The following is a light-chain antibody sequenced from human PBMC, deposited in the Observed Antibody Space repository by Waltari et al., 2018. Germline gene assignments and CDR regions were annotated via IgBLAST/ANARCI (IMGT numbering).Light chain of an antibody. V-gene: IGLV2-14*01. CDR1: SSDVGGYNY. J-gene: IGLJ3*02. CDR3: SSYTSSSTWV. CDR2: DVS. Sequence: QSALTQPASVSGSPGQSLTISCTRTSSDVGGYNYVSRYQQHPGKGPNLMIYDVSNRPSGVSNRFSGSKSGNTASLTISGLQAEDEADYYCSSYTSSSTWVFGGGTKLTVL.